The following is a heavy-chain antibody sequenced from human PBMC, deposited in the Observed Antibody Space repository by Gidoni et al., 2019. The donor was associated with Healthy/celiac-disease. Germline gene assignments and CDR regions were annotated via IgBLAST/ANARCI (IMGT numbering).Heavy chain of an antibody. Sequence: QVQLVESGGGLVKPGGSLRLSCAASGFTFSDYYMSWIRQAPGKGLEWVSYISSSSSYTNYADSVKGRFTISRDNAKNSLYLQMNSLRAEDTAVYYCARERWVVGWAYDSSGYPDYWGQGTLVTVSS. V-gene: IGHV3-11*06. D-gene: IGHD3-22*01. CDR1: GFTFSDYY. J-gene: IGHJ4*02. CDR3: ARERWVVGWAYDSSGYPDY. CDR2: ISSSSSYT.